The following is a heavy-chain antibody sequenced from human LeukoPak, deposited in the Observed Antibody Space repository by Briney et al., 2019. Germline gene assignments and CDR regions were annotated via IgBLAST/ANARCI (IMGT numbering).Heavy chain of an antibody. CDR3: ARGRDYFDY. J-gene: IGHJ4*02. CDR1: GFTFSSYS. V-gene: IGHV3-30*03. CDR2: ISYDGSNK. Sequence: GGSLRLSCAASGFTFSSYSMNWVRQAPGKGLEWVAVISYDGSNKYYADSVKGRFTISRDNSKNTLYLQMNSLRAEDTAVYYCARGRDYFDYWGQGTLVTVSS.